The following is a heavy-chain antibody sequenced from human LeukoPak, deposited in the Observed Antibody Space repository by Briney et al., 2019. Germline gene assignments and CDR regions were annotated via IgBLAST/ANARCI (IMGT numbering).Heavy chain of an antibody. CDR1: GGSISSGDYY. CDR3: ARDSKAVEGWFDP. D-gene: IGHD4-23*01. V-gene: IGHV4-30-4*01. Sequence: PSETLSLTCTVSGGSISSGDYYWSWIRQPPGKGLEWIGYIYYSGSTYYNPSLKSRVTISVYTAKNQFSLKLSSVTAADTAVYYWARDSKAVEGWFDPWGQGTLVSVSS. CDR2: IYYSGST. J-gene: IGHJ5*02.